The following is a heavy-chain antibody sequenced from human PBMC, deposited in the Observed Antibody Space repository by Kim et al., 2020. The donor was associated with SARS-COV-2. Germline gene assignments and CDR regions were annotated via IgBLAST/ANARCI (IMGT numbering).Heavy chain of an antibody. CDR1: GFTFSSYG. D-gene: IGHD1-26*01. J-gene: IGHJ4*02. CDR2: IWYDGSNK. CDR3: ARDGASVGGPFDY. V-gene: IGHV3-33*01. Sequence: GGSLRLSCAASGFTFSSYGMHWVRQAPGKGLEWVAVIWYDGSNKYYADSVKGRFTISRDNSKNTLYLQMNSLRAEDTAVYYCARDGASVGGPFDYWGQGTLVTVSS.